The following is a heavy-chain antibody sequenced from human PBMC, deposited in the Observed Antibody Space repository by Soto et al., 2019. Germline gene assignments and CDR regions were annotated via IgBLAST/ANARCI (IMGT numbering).Heavy chain of an antibody. V-gene: IGHV4-39*01. CDR3: ARGLITGSQYSGGWYYFDS. CDR2: IYYSGDT. Sequence: SETLSLTCTVSGGSISSGSYYWGWIRQPPGKGLEWIGSIYYSGDTYHNPSLKSRVTISVDTAKNQFSLKLSSVPAADTAVYYGARGLITGSQYSGGWYYFDSWGQGTQVTVSS. D-gene: IGHD1-26*01. CDR1: GGSISSGSYY. J-gene: IGHJ4*02.